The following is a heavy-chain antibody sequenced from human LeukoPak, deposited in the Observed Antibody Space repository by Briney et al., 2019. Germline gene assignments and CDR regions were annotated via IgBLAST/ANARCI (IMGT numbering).Heavy chain of an antibody. V-gene: IGHV3-15*05. Sequence: GGSLRLSCAASGFSFTNAWMSWVRQAPGKGLEWVGRIKSKTDGGTIDYAAPVKGRFTISRDDSKNTPFLQMNSLKIEDTAVYYCTTVTLRPVGLWGQGTLVTVSS. J-gene: IGHJ4*02. CDR2: IKSKTDGGTI. CDR1: GFSFTNAW. D-gene: IGHD3-10*01. CDR3: TTVTLRPVGL.